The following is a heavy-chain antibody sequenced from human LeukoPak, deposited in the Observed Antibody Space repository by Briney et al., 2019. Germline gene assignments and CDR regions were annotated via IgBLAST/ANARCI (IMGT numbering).Heavy chain of an antibody. V-gene: IGHV3-23*01. J-gene: IGHJ4*02. CDR1: GFTVNSNY. CDR2: LSGSGGST. Sequence: GGSLRLSCAASGFTVNSNYMSWVRQAPGKGLEWVSALSGSGGSTYYADSVKGRFTISRDNSKNTLYLQMNSLRAEDTAVYYCAKDLYYYGSGNYIDYWGQGTLVTVSS. D-gene: IGHD3-10*01. CDR3: AKDLYYYGSGNYIDY.